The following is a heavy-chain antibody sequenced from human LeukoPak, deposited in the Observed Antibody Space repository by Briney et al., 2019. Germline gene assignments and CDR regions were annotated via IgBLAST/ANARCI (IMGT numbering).Heavy chain of an antibody. Sequence: PGGSLRLSCAASGVFFGSYGMSWVRQAPGKGLEWVSSICGSGGRTDYADSVKGRFTISRDNAKNSLYLQMDSLRVEDTAEYYCARDPYSGNYGAYYYYYMDVWGKGTTVTVSS. CDR1: GVFFGSYG. V-gene: IGHV3-23*01. CDR3: ARDPYSGNYGAYYYYYMDV. D-gene: IGHD1-26*01. J-gene: IGHJ6*03. CDR2: ICGSGGRT.